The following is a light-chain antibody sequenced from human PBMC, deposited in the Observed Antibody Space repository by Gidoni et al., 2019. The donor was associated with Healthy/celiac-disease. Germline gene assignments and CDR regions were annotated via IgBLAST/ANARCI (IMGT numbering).Light chain of an antibody. V-gene: IGKV3-20*01. CDR2: GAS. CDR3: QQYGSPPIFT. CDR1: QSVSSCY. J-gene: IGKJ3*01. Sequence: EIVLTQSPGTLSLSPGERATLSCRASQSVSSCYLAWYQQKPGQAPRLLIYGASSRATGIADRFSGSGSGTDFTLTISRREPEDFAVFYCQQYGSPPIFTFGPGTKVDIK.